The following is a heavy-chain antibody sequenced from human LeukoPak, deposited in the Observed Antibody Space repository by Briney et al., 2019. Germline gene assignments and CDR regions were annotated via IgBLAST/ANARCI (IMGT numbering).Heavy chain of an antibody. CDR2: ISGSGGST. Sequence: GGSLRLSCAASGFTFSSYAMSWVRQASGKGLEWVSAISGSGGSTYYADSVKGRFTISRDNSKNTLYLQMNSLRAEDTAVYYCAKDEGSSWYLDYWGQGTLVTVSS. CDR3: AKDEGSSWYLDY. J-gene: IGHJ4*02. CDR1: GFTFSSYA. V-gene: IGHV3-23*01. D-gene: IGHD6-13*01.